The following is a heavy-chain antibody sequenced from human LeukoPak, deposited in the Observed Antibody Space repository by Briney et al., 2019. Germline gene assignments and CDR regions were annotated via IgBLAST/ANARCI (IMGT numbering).Heavy chain of an antibody. V-gene: IGHV1-69*13. CDR3: AREQQQLDETVIYWYFDL. Sequence: ASVNVSCKASGGTFSSYAISWVRQAPGQGLEWMGGIIPIFGTANYAQKFQGRVTITADESTSTAYMELSSLRSEDTAVYYCAREQQQLDETVIYWYFDLWGRGTLVTVSS. D-gene: IGHD6-13*01. CDR2: IIPIFGTA. CDR1: GGTFSSYA. J-gene: IGHJ2*01.